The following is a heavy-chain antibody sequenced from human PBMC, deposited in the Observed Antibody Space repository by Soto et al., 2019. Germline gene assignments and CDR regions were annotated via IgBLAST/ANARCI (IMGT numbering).Heavy chain of an antibody. V-gene: IGHV4-59*08. CDR2: IHYSGST. J-gene: IGHJ3*02. CDR3: VRHGSGGRAFDI. Sequence: QVQLQESGPGLVKPSETLSLTCTVSGGSIRSDYWSWIRQPPGKGLEWIGYIHYSGSTNQNPSLKSRFTMSVDTSKNEFSLKLTSVTAADTAVYFCVRHGSGGRAFDIWGQGTMVTVSS. D-gene: IGHD2-15*01. CDR1: GGSIRSDY.